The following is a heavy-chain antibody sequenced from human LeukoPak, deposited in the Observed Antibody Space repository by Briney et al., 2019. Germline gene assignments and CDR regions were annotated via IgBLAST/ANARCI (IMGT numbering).Heavy chain of an antibody. CDR2: IYYSGTT. V-gene: IGHV4-59*08. D-gene: IGHD6-19*01. CDR1: GGSISTYY. CDR3: ARHSSGWSDFDY. Sequence: SETLSLTCTVSGGSISTYYWSWIRQPPGKGLEWIGYIYYSGTTTYNPSLKSRVTISVDTSKNQFSLKLSSVTAADTAVYYCARHSSGWSDFDYWGQGTLVTASS. J-gene: IGHJ4*02.